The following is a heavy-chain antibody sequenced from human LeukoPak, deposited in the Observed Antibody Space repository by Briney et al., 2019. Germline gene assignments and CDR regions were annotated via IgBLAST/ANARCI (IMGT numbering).Heavy chain of an antibody. V-gene: IGHV1-24*01. CDR3: ARDLWAAAGYFDY. Sequence: GASVKVSCKVSGYTLTELSMHWVRQAPGKGLEWMGGFDPEDGETIYAQKLQGRVTMTTDTSTSTAYMELRSLRSDDTAVYYCARDLWAAAGYFDYWGQGTLVTVSS. D-gene: IGHD6-13*01. CDR2: FDPEDGET. J-gene: IGHJ4*02. CDR1: GYTLTELS.